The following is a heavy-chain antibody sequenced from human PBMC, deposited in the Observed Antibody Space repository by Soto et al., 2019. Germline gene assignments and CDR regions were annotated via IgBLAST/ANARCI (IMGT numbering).Heavy chain of an antibody. J-gene: IGHJ6*02. V-gene: IGHV3-23*01. Sequence: GSLRLSCAASGFTFSSYAMSWVRQAPGKGLEWVSAISGSGGSAYYADSVKGRFTISRDNSKNTLYLQMNSLRAEDTAVYYCAKAGSIVATIKYVGYYYGMDVWGQGTTVTVFS. CDR3: AKAGSIVATIKYVGYYYGMDV. CDR2: ISGSGGSA. CDR1: GFTFSSYA. D-gene: IGHD5-12*01.